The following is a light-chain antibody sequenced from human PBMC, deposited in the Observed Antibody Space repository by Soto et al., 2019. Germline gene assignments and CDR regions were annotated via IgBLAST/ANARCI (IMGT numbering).Light chain of an antibody. V-gene: IGLV1-47*01. J-gene: IGLJ2*01. CDR1: SSNIGSNY. CDR2: RNN. CDR3: AAWDDSLSGPV. Sequence: QSVLTQPPSASGTPGQRVTISCSGSSSNIGSNYVYWYQQLPGTAPKLLIYRNNQRPSGVPDRFSGSKSGTSASLAIRGLRAQDGADYYCAAWDDSLSGPVFGGGTKLTVL.